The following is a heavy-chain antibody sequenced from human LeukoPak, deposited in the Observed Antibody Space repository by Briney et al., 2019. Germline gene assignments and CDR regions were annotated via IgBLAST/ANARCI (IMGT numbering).Heavy chain of an antibody. CDR1: GYSISSGYY. D-gene: IGHD6-13*01. Sequence: PSETLSLTCAVSGYSISSGYYCGWFRQPPRKGLEWIGCIFHSGNTYYNPSLKSRVSISVDTSKNHFSLKLTSVTAADSAVYYCARQGGSSSPYYYYYMDVWGKGTTVTVSS. CDR2: IFHSGNT. V-gene: IGHV4-38-2*01. J-gene: IGHJ6*03. CDR3: ARQGGSSSPYYYYYMDV.